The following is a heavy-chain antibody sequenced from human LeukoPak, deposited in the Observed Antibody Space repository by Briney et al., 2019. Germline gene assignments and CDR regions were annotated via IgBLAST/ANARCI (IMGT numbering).Heavy chain of an antibody. CDR3: AGVVPNWRVRRLGRYYYGMDV. V-gene: IGHV1-8*01. CDR2: MNPNSGNT. Sequence: ASVKVSCKASGYTFTSYDINWVRQATGQGLEWMGWMNPNSGNTGYAQKFQGRVTMTRNTSISTAYMELSSLRSEDTAVYYCAGVVPNWRVRRLGRYYYGMDVWGQGTTVTVSS. J-gene: IGHJ6*02. CDR1: GYTFTSYD. D-gene: IGHD6-6*01.